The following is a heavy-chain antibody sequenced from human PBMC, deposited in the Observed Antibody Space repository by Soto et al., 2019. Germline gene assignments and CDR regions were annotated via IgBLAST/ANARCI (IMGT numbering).Heavy chain of an antibody. J-gene: IGHJ4*02. Sequence: SVKVSCKASGYSFSNSGFSWMRQAPGQGLEWMGGFIPLFGTAKNAQKFQGRLTLTRDTAIDTAYMEMTRLTLDDTAIYYCARGPLEWGQGTLVTVSS. CDR2: FIPLFGTA. V-gene: IGHV1-69*05. CDR3: ARGPLE. CDR1: GYSFSNSG.